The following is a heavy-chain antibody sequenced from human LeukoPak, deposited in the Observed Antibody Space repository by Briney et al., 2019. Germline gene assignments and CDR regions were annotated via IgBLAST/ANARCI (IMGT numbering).Heavy chain of an antibody. CDR1: GFTFSSYS. D-gene: IGHD2-2*01. CDR3: ARIPPYCSSTSCHYYMDV. V-gene: IGHV3-21*01. Sequence: GGSLRLSCAASGFTFSSYSMNWVRQAPGKGLEWVSSISSSSSYIYYADSVKGRFTISRDNAKNSLYLQMNSLRAEDTAVYYCARIPPYCSSTSCHYYMDVWGKGTTVTVSS. CDR2: ISSSSSYI. J-gene: IGHJ6*03.